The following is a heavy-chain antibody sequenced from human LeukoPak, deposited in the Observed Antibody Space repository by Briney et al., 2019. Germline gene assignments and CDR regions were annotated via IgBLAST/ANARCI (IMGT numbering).Heavy chain of an antibody. CDR3: AKRLAVAGGYFDY. Sequence: GGSLRLSCAASGFTFSSYAMSWVRQAPGRGLEWVSAVSDSGGSTYYPDSVKGRFAISRDNSKNTLYLQMHSLRAEDTAVYYCAKRLAVAGGYFDYWGQGTLVTVSS. CDR1: GFTFSSYA. J-gene: IGHJ4*02. D-gene: IGHD6-19*01. V-gene: IGHV3-23*01. CDR2: VSDSGGST.